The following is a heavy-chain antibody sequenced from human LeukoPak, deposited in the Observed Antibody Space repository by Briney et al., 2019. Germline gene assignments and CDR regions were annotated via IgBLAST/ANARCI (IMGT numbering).Heavy chain of an antibody. CDR2: IIPIFGTA. Sequence: ASVKASCKASGGTFSSYAISWVRQAPGQGLEWMGGIIPIFGTANYAQKFQGRVTITADKSTSTAYMELSSLRSEDTAVYYCARDSPNAWGIKYCSGGSCRGAFDIWGQGTMVTVSS. CDR1: GGTFSSYA. D-gene: IGHD2-15*01. V-gene: IGHV1-69*06. J-gene: IGHJ3*02. CDR3: ARDSPNAWGIKYCSGGSCRGAFDI.